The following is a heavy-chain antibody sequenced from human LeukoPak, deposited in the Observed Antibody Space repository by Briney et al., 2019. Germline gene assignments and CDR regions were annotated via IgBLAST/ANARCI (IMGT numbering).Heavy chain of an antibody. CDR1: GFTFSSYG. Sequence: GGSLRLSCAASGFTFSSYGMHWVRQAPGKGLEWVAVIWYDGSNKYYADSVKGRFTISRDNSKNTLYLQMNSLRAEDTAVYYCARNYYDSSGYYYHDYWGQGTLVTVSS. J-gene: IGHJ4*02. V-gene: IGHV3-33*01. CDR2: IWYDGSNK. CDR3: ARNYYDSSGYYYHDY. D-gene: IGHD3-22*01.